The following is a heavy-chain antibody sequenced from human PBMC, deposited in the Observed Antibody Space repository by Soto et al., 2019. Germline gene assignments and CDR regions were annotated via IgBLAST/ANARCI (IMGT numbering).Heavy chain of an antibody. CDR2: IIPILGIA. Sequence: QVQLVQSGAEVKKPGSSVKVSCKVSGGTFSSYTISWVRQAPGQGLEWMGRIIPILGIANYAQKFQGRVTITADKSTSTAYMELSSLRSEDTAVYYCAREVPPAVNWFDPWGQGTLVTVSS. CDR3: AREVPPAVNWFDP. CDR1: GGTFSSYT. J-gene: IGHJ5*02. V-gene: IGHV1-69*02. D-gene: IGHD2-2*01.